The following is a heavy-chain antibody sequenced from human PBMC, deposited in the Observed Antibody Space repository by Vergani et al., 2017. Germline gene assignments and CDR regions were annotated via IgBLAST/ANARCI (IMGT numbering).Heavy chain of an antibody. CDR2: MNPNSDNT. V-gene: IGHV1-8*01. Sequence: QVLLVQSGAEVKKPGASVKVSCKASGYPFTSYDINWVRQATGQGLEWMGWMNPNSDNTGYAQKFQGRITMTRNTSISTAYMELSSLRSEDTAVYYCARVELRGVDYYYMDVWGKGTTVTVSS. J-gene: IGHJ6*03. D-gene: IGHD3-10*01. CDR3: ARVELRGVDYYYMDV. CDR1: GYPFTSYD.